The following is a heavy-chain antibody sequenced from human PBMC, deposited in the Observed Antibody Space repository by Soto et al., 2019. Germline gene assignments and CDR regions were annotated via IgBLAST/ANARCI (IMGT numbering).Heavy chain of an antibody. CDR3: ARLYYDILTGPGEEYFQH. Sequence: SETLSLTCTVSGGSVSSGSYYWSWIRQPPGKGLEWIGYIYYSGSTNYNPSLKSRVTISVDTSKNQFSLKLSSVTAADTAVYYCARLYYDILTGPGEEYFQHWGQGTLVTVS. J-gene: IGHJ1*01. CDR2: IYYSGST. D-gene: IGHD3-9*01. CDR1: GGSVSSGSYY. V-gene: IGHV4-61*01.